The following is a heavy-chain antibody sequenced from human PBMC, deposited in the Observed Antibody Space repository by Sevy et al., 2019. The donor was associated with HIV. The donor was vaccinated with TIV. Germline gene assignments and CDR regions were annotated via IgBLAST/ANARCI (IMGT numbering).Heavy chain of an antibody. J-gene: IGHJ4*02. CDR3: ASHRSSSWINYYFDY. CDR1: GFTFSSYA. D-gene: IGHD2-2*01. V-gene: IGHV3-30*04. CDR2: ISYDGSKK. Sequence: GGSLRLSCAASGFTFSSYAIDWVRQAPGKGLEWVAVISYDGSKKYYADSVKGRFTISRDNSKNTLYLQMNSLRVEDTAVYYCASHRSSSWINYYFDYWGQGTLVTVSS.